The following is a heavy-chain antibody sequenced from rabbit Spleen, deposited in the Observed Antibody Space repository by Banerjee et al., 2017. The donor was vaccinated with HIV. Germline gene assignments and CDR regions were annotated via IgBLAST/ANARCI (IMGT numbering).Heavy chain of an antibody. J-gene: IGHJ4*01. V-gene: IGHV1S40*01. CDR3: ARVYSGYRYAANL. CDR1: GFDFSAYTF. Sequence: LVEYGGDVVQPGASLTLTCTASGFDFSAYTFMCWVRQAPGKGLEWISCIAGSSSGFTYSATWAKGRFTISKTSSTTVTLQMTSLTVADTATYFCARVYSGYRYAANLWGPGTLVTVS. CDR2: IAGSSSGFT. D-gene: IGHD6-1*01.